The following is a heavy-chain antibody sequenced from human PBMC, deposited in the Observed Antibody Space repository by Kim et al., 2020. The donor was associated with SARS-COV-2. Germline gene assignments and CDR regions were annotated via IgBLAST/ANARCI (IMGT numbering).Heavy chain of an antibody. D-gene: IGHD6-13*01. CDR1: GGSISDNYYY. Sequence: SETLSLTCSASGGSISDNYYYWAWIRQPPGKGLEWIGSIFYSGSTYYNPSLKTQVTLSVDTPKNQFSLKVRSVTAADTAVYYCARHVWAGYSSTWYMDYWGQGTRVTVSS. CDR3: ARHVWAGYSSTWYMDY. J-gene: IGHJ4*02. V-gene: IGHV4-39*01. CDR2: IFYSGST.